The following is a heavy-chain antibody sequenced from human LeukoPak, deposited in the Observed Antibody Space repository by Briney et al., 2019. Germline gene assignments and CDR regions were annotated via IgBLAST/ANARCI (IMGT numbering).Heavy chain of an antibody. CDR1: GFTFSSYA. CDR2: ISYDGSNK. V-gene: IGHV3-30-3*01. J-gene: IGHJ6*03. Sequence: GGYLRRYCAASGFTFSSYAMHWVRQAPGKGLEWVAVISYDGSNKYYADSVKVRFTMSRYNCKTTMELQMNSLKAEDTSVDYCASGRIAAGPYYYYMDVWGKGTTVTVSS. CDR3: ASGRIAAGPYYYYMDV. D-gene: IGHD6-6*01.